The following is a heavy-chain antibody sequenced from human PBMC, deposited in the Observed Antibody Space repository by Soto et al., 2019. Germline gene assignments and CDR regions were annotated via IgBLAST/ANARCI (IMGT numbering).Heavy chain of an antibody. CDR3: ARRKGGHSAFDT. CDR2: IYYSGDT. J-gene: IGHJ3*02. CDR1: GGSISSGPSC. Sequence: QLQLQESGPGLVRPSETLSLTCTVSGGSISSGPSCWDWIRQPPGKGLEWIGTIYYSGDTYYNPSLKSRVPISADTSKDQFSVKLLYSVAAEDTAVYYCARRKGGHSAFDTWGQGTVVTVSS. V-gene: IGHV4-39*01.